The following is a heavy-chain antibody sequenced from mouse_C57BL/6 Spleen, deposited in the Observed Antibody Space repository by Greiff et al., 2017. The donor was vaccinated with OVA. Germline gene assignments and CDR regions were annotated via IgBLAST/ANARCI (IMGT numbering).Heavy chain of an antibody. V-gene: IGHV5-4*03. Sequence: EVMLVESGGGLVKPGGSLKLSCAASGFTFSSYAMSWVRQTPEKRLEWVATISDGGSYTYYPDNVKGRITISRDTAKNNLYLQMSHLKSEDTAMYYCASVYAMDYWGQGTSVTVSS. CDR3: ASVYAMDY. CDR2: ISDGGSYT. CDR1: GFTFSSYA. J-gene: IGHJ4*01.